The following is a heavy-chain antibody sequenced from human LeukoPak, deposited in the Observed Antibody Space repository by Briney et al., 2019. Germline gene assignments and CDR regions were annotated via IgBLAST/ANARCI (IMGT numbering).Heavy chain of an antibody. CDR1: GYTFTGYY. Sequence: ASVKVSCKASGYTFTGYYMHWVRQAPGQGLEWMGWINPNSGGTNYAQKFQGRVTMTRDMSISTAYMELSRLRSDDTAVYYCARDPTNEYFYYYYVMDVWGQGTTVTVSS. CDR2: INPNSGGT. CDR3: ARDPTNEYFYYYYVMDV. J-gene: IGHJ6*02. V-gene: IGHV1-2*02. D-gene: IGHD1-1*01.